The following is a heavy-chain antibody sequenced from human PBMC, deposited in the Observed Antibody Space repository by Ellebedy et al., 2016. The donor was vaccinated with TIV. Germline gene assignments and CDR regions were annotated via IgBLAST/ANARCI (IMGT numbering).Heavy chain of an antibody. CDR1: GCTVGPYA. CDR2: IVGSGA. Sequence: GESLKISCAAAGCTVGPYAMAWVRQAPGKGLEWVSGIVGSGAEKYADSVKGRFTISRDNSKRTVDLQMRSVRAEDTAVYFCAKDRTSGDGYWVFDNWGQGTLVSVSS. J-gene: IGHJ4*02. V-gene: IGHV3-23*01. CDR3: AKDRTSGDGYWVFDN. D-gene: IGHD5-18*01.